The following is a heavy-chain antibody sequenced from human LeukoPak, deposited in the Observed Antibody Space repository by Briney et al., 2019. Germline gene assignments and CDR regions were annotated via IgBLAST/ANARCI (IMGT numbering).Heavy chain of an antibody. D-gene: IGHD2-15*01. Sequence: GGSLRLSCAASVFTFSSNAMRWVRQGPGKGVEWGSATSGSSGSTYYAESVKGRFTISRDNSKNTLYLQMNSLRAEDTAVYYCASGGGSYFGEANWGQGTLVSV. J-gene: IGHJ1*01. V-gene: IGHV3-23*01. CDR1: VFTFSSNA. CDR3: ASGGGSYFGEAN. CDR2: TSGSSGST.